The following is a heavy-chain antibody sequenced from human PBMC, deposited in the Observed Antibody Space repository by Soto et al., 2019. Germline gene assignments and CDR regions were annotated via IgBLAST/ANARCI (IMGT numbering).Heavy chain of an antibody. CDR2: ISSSSSYI. D-gene: IGHD5-18*01. Sequence: EVQLVESGGGLVKPGGSLRLSCAASGFTFSSYSMNWVRQAPGKGLEWVSSISSSSSYIYYADSVKGRFTISRDNAKNSLYLQMNSLRAADAAVYYCARETAMVTYYYYYGMDVWGQGTTVTVSS. J-gene: IGHJ6*02. CDR1: GFTFSSYS. CDR3: ARETAMVTYYYYYGMDV. V-gene: IGHV3-21*01.